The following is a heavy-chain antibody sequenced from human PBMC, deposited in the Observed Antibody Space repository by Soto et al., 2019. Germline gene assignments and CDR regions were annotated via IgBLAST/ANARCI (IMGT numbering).Heavy chain of an antibody. CDR3: ASWGITMVRGVGYYYGMEV. J-gene: IGHJ6*01. Sequence: SETLSLTCAVYGGSFSGHYWSWIRQPPGKGLEWIGEINHSGSTNYNPSLKSRVTISVDTSKNQFSLKLSSVTAADTAVYYCASWGITMVRGVGYYYGMEVWGQGTTLT. CDR1: GGSFSGHY. CDR2: INHSGST. V-gene: IGHV4-34*01. D-gene: IGHD3-10*01.